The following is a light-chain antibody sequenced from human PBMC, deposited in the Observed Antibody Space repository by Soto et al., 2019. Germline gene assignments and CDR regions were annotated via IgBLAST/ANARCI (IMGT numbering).Light chain of an antibody. J-gene: IGLJ1*01. CDR1: SSDVGAYEY. CDR2: EVS. CDR3: NSYTAFNTRV. V-gene: IGLV2-14*01. Sequence: QSALAQPASVSGSLGQSITISCTGTSSDVGAYEYVSWYQQHPGKVPKLLIYEVSDRPPGISDRFSGSKSGNTASLTISRLQSEDEADYYCNSYTAFNTRVIGTGTKLTVL.